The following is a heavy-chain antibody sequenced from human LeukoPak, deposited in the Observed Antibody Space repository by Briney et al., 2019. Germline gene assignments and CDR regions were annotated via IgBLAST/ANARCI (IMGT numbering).Heavy chain of an antibody. J-gene: IGHJ5*02. V-gene: IGHV1-2*02. CDR2: INPNSGGT. CDR1: GYTFTGYY. D-gene: IGHD6-19*01. CDR3: ARDTYPGYSSGWDNWFDP. Sequence: ASVKVPCKASGYTFTGYYMHWVRQAPGQGLEWMGWINPNSGGTNYAQKFQGRVTMTRDTSISTAYMELSRLRSDDTAVYYCARDTYPGYSSGWDNWFDPWGQGTLVTVSS.